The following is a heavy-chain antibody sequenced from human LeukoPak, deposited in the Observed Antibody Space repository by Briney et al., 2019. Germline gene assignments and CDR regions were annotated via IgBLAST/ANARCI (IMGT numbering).Heavy chain of an antibody. Sequence: SETLSLTCTVSGGSISSSSYYWGWIRQPPGKGLEWIGSIYYSGSTYYNPSLKSRVTISVDTSKNQFSLKLSSVTAADTAVYYCARINSGSYYNPFDYWGQGTLVTVSS. CDR1: GGSISSSSYY. D-gene: IGHD3-10*01. CDR2: IYYSGST. J-gene: IGHJ4*02. V-gene: IGHV4-39*07. CDR3: ARINSGSYYNPFDY.